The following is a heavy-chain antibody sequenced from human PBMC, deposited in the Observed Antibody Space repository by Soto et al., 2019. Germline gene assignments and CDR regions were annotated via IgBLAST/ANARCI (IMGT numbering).Heavy chain of an antibody. V-gene: IGHV1-18*01. CDR3: ARVDIYLFGESHAPKRPPWTANIAARPGVNWFDP. CDR1: GYTFTSYG. D-gene: IGHD6-6*01. J-gene: IGHJ5*02. Sequence: ASVKVSCKASGYTFTSYGISWVRQAPGQGLEWMGWISAYNGNTNYAQKLQGRVTMTTDTSTSTAYMELGSLRSDDTAVYYGARVDIYLFGESHAPKRPPWTANIAARPGVNWFDPWGQGTLVTVSS. CDR2: ISAYNGNT.